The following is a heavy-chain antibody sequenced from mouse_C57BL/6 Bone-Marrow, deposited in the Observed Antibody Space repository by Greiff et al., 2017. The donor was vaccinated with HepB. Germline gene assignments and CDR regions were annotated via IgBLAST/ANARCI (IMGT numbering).Heavy chain of an antibody. CDR1: GYTFTSYW. J-gene: IGHJ1*03. D-gene: IGHD2-4*01. CDR2: IDPNSGGT. Sequence: VKLMESGAELVKPGASVKLSCKASGYTFTSYWMHWVKQRPGRGLEWIGRIDPNSGGTKYNEKFKSKATLTVDKPSSTAYMQLSSLTSEDSAVYYCARGYDYDAGRGGFDVWGTGTTVTVSS. CDR3: ARGYDYDAGRGGFDV. V-gene: IGHV1-72*01.